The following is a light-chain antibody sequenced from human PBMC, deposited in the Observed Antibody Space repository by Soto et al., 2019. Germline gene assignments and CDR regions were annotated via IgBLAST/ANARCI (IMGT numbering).Light chain of an antibody. Sequence: VLLTQSPATLSLSPGERGTLSCGASQSVSSYLAWYQQKPGQAPRLLIYDASNRATGIPARFSGSGSGTDFTLTISSLEPEDFAVYYCQQRSNWPPITFGQGTRLEIK. CDR3: QQRSNWPPIT. CDR2: DAS. V-gene: IGKV3-11*01. J-gene: IGKJ5*01. CDR1: QSVSSY.